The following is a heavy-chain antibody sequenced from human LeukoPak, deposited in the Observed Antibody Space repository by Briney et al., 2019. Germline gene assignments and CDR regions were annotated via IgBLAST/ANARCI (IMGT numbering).Heavy chain of an antibody. Sequence: TGGSLRLSCTASGFTFTTYSMDWVRQAPGKGLEWVSSIDNSGTYIYYADSVKGRFTISRDNSKNSLYLQMNSLRAEDTAVYYCARGTSTHDYWGQGTLVTVSS. CDR2: IDNSGTYI. CDR1: GFTFTTYS. V-gene: IGHV3-21*01. J-gene: IGHJ4*02. CDR3: ARGTSTHDY. D-gene: IGHD1-1*01.